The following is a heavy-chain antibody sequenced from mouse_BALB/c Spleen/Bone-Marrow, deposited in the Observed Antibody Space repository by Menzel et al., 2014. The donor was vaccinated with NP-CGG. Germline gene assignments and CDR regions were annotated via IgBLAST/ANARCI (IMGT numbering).Heavy chain of an antibody. CDR3: ARLDYAMDY. J-gene: IGHJ4*01. CDR1: GYDITNSL. Sequence: QVQLQQSGAELVRPGTSVKVSCKASGYDITNSLIEWVKQRPGQCLEWIGVINPGSGGTNYNEKFKGKATMTADKSSSSAYMARSRLTFDYSAVYFCARLDYAMDYWDHAT. CDR2: INPGSGGT. V-gene: IGHV1-54*01.